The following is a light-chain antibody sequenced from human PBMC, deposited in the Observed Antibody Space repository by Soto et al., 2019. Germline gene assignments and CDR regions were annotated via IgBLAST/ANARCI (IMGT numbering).Light chain of an antibody. Sequence: EIVLTQSPATLSLSPGERATLSCRASQGVSSYLAWYQQKPGQAPRLLIYDASNRATGIPARFSGSGPGTDFTLTISSLEPEDFAVYYCQPRSFFGGGTKVEIK. CDR2: DAS. CDR3: QPRSF. CDR1: QGVSSY. V-gene: IGKV3D-11*01. J-gene: IGKJ4*01.